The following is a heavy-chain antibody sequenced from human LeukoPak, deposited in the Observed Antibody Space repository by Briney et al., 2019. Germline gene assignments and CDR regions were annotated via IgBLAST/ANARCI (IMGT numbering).Heavy chain of an antibody. V-gene: IGHV3-48*04. CDR3: AKGWSYYGSGSYYPTYFDY. J-gene: IGHJ4*02. Sequence: GGSLRLSCVASGFTFSRYSMTWVRRAPGKGLEWSSLISRTSKIAHYADSVKGRFIISRDNANKSLYLQMNSLRAEDTAVYYCAKGWSYYGSGSYYPTYFDYWGQGTLVTVSS. D-gene: IGHD3-10*01. CDR1: GFTFSRYS. CDR2: ISRTSKIA.